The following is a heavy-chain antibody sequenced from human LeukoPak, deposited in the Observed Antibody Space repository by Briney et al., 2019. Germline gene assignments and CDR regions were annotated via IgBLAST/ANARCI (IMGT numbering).Heavy chain of an antibody. CDR1: GYTFTSYG. Sequence: ASVKVSCKASGYTFTSYGISWVRQAPGQGLEWMGWISAYNGNTNYAQNLQGRVTVTTDTSTTTVYMELRSLRFDDTAVYYCARPNTDAAGYYFDYWGQGTLVTVSS. J-gene: IGHJ4*02. CDR2: ISAYNGNT. D-gene: IGHD6-13*01. CDR3: ARPNTDAAGYYFDY. V-gene: IGHV1-18*01.